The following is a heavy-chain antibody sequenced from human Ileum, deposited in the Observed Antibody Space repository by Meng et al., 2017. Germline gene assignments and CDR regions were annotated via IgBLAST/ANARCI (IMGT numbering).Heavy chain of an antibody. CDR2: ISSGGADT. Sequence: GVLKISCAASGFTFTSYPMSWVRQTPGKGLEWVSHISSGGADTQYIDSVKGRFTISRDNSKNTLSLQMNSLRAEDTAVYYCAKGTTTPPGTGWGYYGDYWGQGTLVTVSS. CDR3: AKGTTTPPGTGWGYYGDY. D-gene: IGHD3-10*01. CDR1: GFTFTSYP. V-gene: IGHV3-23*03. J-gene: IGHJ4*02.